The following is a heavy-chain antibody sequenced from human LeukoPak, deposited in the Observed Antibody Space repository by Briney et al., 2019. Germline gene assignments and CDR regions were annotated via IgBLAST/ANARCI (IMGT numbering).Heavy chain of an antibody. CDR3: ARGSNGDY. V-gene: IGHV3-7*01. CDR2: INQDGSER. Sequence: PGGSLRLSCAASGFTFSSYSMNWVRQAPGKGLEWVANINQDGSERYYADSVKGRFTISRDNAKNSLYLQMNSLRAEDTAVYYCARGSNGDYWGQGTLVTVSS. D-gene: IGHD4/OR15-4a*01. J-gene: IGHJ4*02. CDR1: GFTFSSYS.